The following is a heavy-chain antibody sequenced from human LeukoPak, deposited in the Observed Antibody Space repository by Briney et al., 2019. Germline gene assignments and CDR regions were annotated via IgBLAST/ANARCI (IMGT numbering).Heavy chain of an antibody. V-gene: IGHV3-21*01. D-gene: IGHD3-22*01. Sequence: GGSLRLSCAASGFTFSTYSLNWVRQAPGKGLEWVSSISSGSSYIYYPDSVKGRFTISRDNAKNSLYLQMNSLRAEDTAVYYCARDSETYYCDSSGHYSDAFDIWGQGTRVTVSS. CDR2: ISSGSSYI. J-gene: IGHJ3*02. CDR3: ARDSETYYCDSSGHYSDAFDI. CDR1: GFTFSTYS.